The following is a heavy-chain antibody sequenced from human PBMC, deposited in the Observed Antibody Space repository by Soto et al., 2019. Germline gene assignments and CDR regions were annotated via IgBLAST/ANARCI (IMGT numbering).Heavy chain of an antibody. D-gene: IGHD1-20*01. J-gene: IGHJ6*02. CDR2: FSGSGGST. CDR1: GFTFSSYA. V-gene: IGHV3-23*01. CDR3: AKDLYISGTSDLYYYYYGVDV. Sequence: GGSLRLSCAASGFTFSSYAMSWVRQAPGKGLEWVSGFSGSGGSTYYADSVKGQFTIARDNSKNTLYLQMNSLRAEDTAVYYCAKDLYISGTSDLYYYYYGVDVWGQGTTVTVSS.